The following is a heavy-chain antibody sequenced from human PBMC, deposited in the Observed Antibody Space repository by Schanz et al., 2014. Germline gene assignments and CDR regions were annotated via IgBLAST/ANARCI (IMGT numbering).Heavy chain of an antibody. D-gene: IGHD6-25*01. CDR2: IKRDGSEK. Sequence: EVQLVESGGGLVQPGGSLRLSCTASGFTFSDYWMSWVRQAPGKGPEWVANIKRDGSEKNYLDSVKGRFTISRDNAKNSLFLQMNSLRAEDTAVYYCAKVRYSSGWRGDYFDEWGQGTLVTVAS. J-gene: IGHJ4*02. V-gene: IGHV3-7*02. CDR1: GFTFSDYW. CDR3: AKVRYSSGWRGDYFDE.